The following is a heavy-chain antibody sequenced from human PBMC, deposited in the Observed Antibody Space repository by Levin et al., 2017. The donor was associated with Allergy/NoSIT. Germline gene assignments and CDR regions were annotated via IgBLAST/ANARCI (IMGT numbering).Heavy chain of an antibody. CDR2: IIPILGIA. CDR1: GGTFSSYA. J-gene: IGHJ2*01. Sequence: SVKVSCKPSGGTFSSYAISWVRQAPGQGLEWMGRIIPILGIANYAQKFQGRVTITADKSTSTAYMVLSSLRSEDTAVYYCARSSTVTRYWYFDLWGRGTLVTVSS. CDR3: ARSSTVTRYWYFDL. V-gene: IGHV1-69*04. D-gene: IGHD4-17*01.